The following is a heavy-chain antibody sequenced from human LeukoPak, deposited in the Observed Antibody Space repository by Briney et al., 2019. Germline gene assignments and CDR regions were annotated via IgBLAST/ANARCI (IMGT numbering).Heavy chain of an antibody. D-gene: IGHD1-14*01. Sequence: TGGSLRLSCAASGFTFSSYGMHWVRQAPGKGLEWVAVISYDGSNKYYADSVKGRFTISRDNSENTLYLQMNSLRAEDTAVYYCARDHVFRFPLLTPDYYYYMDVWGKGTTVTVSS. CDR1: GFTFSSYG. CDR2: ISYDGSNK. V-gene: IGHV3-30*03. CDR3: ARDHVFRFPLLTPDYYYYMDV. J-gene: IGHJ6*03.